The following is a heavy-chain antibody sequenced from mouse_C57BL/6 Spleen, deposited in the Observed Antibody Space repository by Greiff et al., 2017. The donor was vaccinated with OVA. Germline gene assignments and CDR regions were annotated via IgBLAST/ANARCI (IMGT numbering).Heavy chain of an antibody. CDR2: IWGGGST. CDR3: AKLRVIGNYGYYAMDY. Sequence: VQLQQSGPGLVAPSQSLSITCTVSGFSLTSYGVDWVRQPPGKGLEWLGVIWGGGSTNYNSALMSRLSISKDNSKSQVFLKRNSLQTDHTAMYYCAKLRVIGNYGYYAMDYWGQGTSGTVSS. CDR1: GFSLTSYG. D-gene: IGHD2-1*01. V-gene: IGHV2-9*01. J-gene: IGHJ4*01.